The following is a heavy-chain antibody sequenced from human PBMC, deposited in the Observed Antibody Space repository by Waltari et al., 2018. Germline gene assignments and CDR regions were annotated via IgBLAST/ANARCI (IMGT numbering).Heavy chain of an antibody. CDR3: ARGQGSRLDY. J-gene: IGHJ4*02. D-gene: IGHD3-10*01. CDR1: GASVSTHSPA. CDR2: TYYRSKWYD. V-gene: IGHV6-1*01. Sequence: QVQLQQSGPGLVKPSQTLSPTCAISGASVSTHSPACNWLRQSPSRGLEWLGRTYYRSKWYDDYAVSVKSRITINPDTSKNQFSLQLNSVTPEDTAVYYCARGQGSRLDYWGQGTLVTVSS.